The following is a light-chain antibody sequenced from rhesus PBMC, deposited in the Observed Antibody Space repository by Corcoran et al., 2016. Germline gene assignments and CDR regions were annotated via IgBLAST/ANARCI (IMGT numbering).Light chain of an antibody. CDR1: QDINRW. CDR2: TAS. J-gene: IGKJ1*01. V-gene: IGKV1-21*01. Sequence: DIQMTQSPSSLSASVGDRVPITCRASQDINRWLAWYQQKPGKAPKLLMYTASRLQSGVPSRFSGSGSGTDFTRTISGLQPEDVATYYCQQYNSAPTAFGPGTKVDIK. CDR3: QQYNSAPTA.